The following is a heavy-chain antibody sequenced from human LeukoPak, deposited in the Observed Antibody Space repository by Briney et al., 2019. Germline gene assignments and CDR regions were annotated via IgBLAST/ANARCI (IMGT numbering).Heavy chain of an antibody. CDR1: GFTFDDYA. V-gene: IGHV3-9*01. D-gene: IGHD3-9*01. Sequence: GGSLRLSCAASGFTFDDYAMHWVRQAPGKGLEWVSGISWNGDNIGYADSVRGRFTISRNNAKNSLYLQMNSLTAEDTALYYCAKAPGYFDPFDYWGQGTLVTVSS. CDR2: ISWNGDNI. J-gene: IGHJ4*02. CDR3: AKAPGYFDPFDY.